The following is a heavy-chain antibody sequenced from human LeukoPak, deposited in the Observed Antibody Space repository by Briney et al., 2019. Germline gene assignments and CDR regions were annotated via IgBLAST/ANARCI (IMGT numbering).Heavy chain of an antibody. CDR2: ISYDGSNK. CDR1: GFTFSSYG. J-gene: IGHJ4*02. CDR3: ASGSGGSFSDY. Sequence: GGSLRLSCAASGFTFSSYGMHWVRQAPGKGLEWVAVISYDGSNKYYADSVKGRFTISRDNSKNTLYLQMNSLRAEDTAVYYCASGSGGSFSDYWGQGTLVTVSS. D-gene: IGHD2-15*01. V-gene: IGHV3-30*03.